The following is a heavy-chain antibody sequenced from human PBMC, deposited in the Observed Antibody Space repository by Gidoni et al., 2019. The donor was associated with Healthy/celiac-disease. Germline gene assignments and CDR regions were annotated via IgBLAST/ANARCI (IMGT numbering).Heavy chain of an antibody. CDR2: IKSKPDGGTT. J-gene: IGHJ4*02. D-gene: IGHD2-2*01. Sequence: EVQLVESGGGLVKPGGSLRLSCAASGFIFSNAWMSWVRQAPGKGVGWVGRIKSKPDGGTTDYAAPVKGRFTISRDDSKNTLYLQMNSLKTEDTAVYYCTTEQIVVVPASKKKFDYWGQGTLVTVSS. CDR1: GFIFSNAW. V-gene: IGHV3-15*01. CDR3: TTEQIVVVPASKKKFDY.